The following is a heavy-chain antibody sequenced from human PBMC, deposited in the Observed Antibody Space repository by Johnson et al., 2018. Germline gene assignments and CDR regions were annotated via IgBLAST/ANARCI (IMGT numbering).Heavy chain of an antibody. J-gene: IGHJ3*02. CDR2: IRNKANNYIT. CDR3: ARVGDHYYDSSGYHASDI. CDR1: GFTFSDHY. Sequence: EVQLVESGGGLVKPGGSLRLSCAASGFTFSDHYMDWVRQAPGKGLEWVGRIRNKANNYITQYGASVKGRFTISRYDSKNSLYLKMNSLKTEDTAVYYCARVGDHYYDSSGYHASDIWGQGQWSPSLQ. D-gene: IGHD3-22*01. V-gene: IGHV3-72*01.